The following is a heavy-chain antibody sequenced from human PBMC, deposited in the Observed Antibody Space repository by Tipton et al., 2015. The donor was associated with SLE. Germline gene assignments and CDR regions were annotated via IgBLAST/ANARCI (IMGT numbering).Heavy chain of an antibody. CDR3: ARDYYDSRGYTLFDY. J-gene: IGHJ4*02. CDR1: GGSISRGFYS. D-gene: IGHD3-22*01. Sequence: TLSLTCSVSGGSISRGFYSWNWIRQPPGKGLECIGSISYSGSTYYNLSLKNRVTISVDTSKNQFSLKLSSVTAADTAVYYCARDYYDSRGYTLFDYWGQGALVTVSS. V-gene: IGHV4-39*07. CDR2: ISYSGST.